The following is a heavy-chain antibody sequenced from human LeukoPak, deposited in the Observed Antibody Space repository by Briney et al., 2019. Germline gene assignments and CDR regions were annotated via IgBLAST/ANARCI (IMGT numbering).Heavy chain of an antibody. V-gene: IGHV3-23*01. CDR2: ISGSGGST. CDR1: GFTFSRYW. CDR3: AKAPLYSGYAFDY. J-gene: IGHJ4*02. D-gene: IGHD5-12*01. Sequence: PGGSLRLSCAASGFTFSRYWMHWVRQAPGKGLEWVSAISGSGGSTYYADSVKGRFTISRDNSKNTLYLQMNSLRAEDTAVYYCAKAPLYSGYAFDYWGQGTLVTVSS.